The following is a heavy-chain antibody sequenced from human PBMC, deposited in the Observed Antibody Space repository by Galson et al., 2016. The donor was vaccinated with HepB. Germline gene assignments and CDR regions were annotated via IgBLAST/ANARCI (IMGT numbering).Heavy chain of an antibody. D-gene: IGHD5-18*01. Sequence: SLSLSCAASGYTFITYAMSWVRQAPGKGLEWIATINGSGGSTYYADDVKGRFTITRDNSKNTPYRQMNSLRAEDTAVYYCAKGYGLWDYWGQGTLVTVSS. J-gene: IGHJ4*02. CDR1: GYTFITYA. CDR2: INGSGGST. V-gene: IGHV3-23*01. CDR3: AKGYGLWDY.